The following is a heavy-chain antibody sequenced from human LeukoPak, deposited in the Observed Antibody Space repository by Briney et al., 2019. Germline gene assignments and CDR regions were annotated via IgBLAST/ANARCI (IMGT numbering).Heavy chain of an antibody. CDR1: GYTFTSYY. J-gene: IGHJ2*01. Sequence: ASVKVSCKASGYTFTSYYMHWVRQAPGQGLEWMGIINPSGCSTSYAQKFQGRVTMTRDTSTSTVYMELSSLRSEDTAVYYCARDLFGRYFDLWGRGTLVTVSS. CDR3: ARDLFGRYFDL. V-gene: IGHV1-46*01. D-gene: IGHD2-21*01. CDR2: INPSGCST.